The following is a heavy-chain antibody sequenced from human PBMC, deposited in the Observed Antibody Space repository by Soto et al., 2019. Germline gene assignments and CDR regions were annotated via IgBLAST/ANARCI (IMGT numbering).Heavy chain of an antibody. J-gene: IGHJ6*02. CDR2: MNPYSGET. CDR1: GYTFTDYE. Sequence: QVQLVQSGAEVKKPGASVKVSCEASGYTFTDYEINWVRQATGQGLEWMGWMNPYSGETGYAQKFQGRVTMTRNTSISTAYMELSSLRSEDTAVYYCARGNNYDFWSGSSRGMDVWGQGTTVTVSS. V-gene: IGHV1-8*01. D-gene: IGHD3-3*01. CDR3: ARGNNYDFWSGSSRGMDV.